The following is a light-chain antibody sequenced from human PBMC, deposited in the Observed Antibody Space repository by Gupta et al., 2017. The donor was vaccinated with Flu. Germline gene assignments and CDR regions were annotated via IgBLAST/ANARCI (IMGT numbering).Light chain of an antibody. J-gene: IGKJ4*01. CDR2: AAS. CDR3: QQGDSTPLT. CDR1: QSIASY. Sequence: DIQMTQSPSSLSASVGDRITITCRASQSIASYLNWFQQRPGKAPKLLIYAASSLQSGVPSSFSGSGSGTDFTLIISNLQPEDFATYYCQQGDSTPLTFGGGTKVDIK. V-gene: IGKV1-39*01.